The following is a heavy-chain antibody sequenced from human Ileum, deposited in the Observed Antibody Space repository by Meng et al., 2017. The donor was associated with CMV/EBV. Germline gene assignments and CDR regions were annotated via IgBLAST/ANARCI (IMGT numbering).Heavy chain of an antibody. CDR3: ARMLAVAISGDFYYMDV. CDR2: MYFSGIA. V-gene: IGHV4-39*07. J-gene: IGHJ6*03. D-gene: IGHD2-21*01. CDR1: GDPIRSGSHS. Sequence: QLQEWGPGLVKPAATLSLTCTASGDPIRSGSHSWAWFRQPPGKRLEWIGSMYFSGIADYNPSLKSRVTISLHATQKQFSLRLTSVTAADSAVYYCARMLAVAISGDFYYMDVWGKGTMVTVSS.